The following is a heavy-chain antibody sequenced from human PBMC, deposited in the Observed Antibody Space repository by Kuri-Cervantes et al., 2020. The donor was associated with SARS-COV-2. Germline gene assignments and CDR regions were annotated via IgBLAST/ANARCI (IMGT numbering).Heavy chain of an antibody. Sequence: GESLKISCAASGFTFSSYAMSWVRQAPGKGLEWVSAISGSGGSTYYADSVKGRFTISRDNSKNTLYLQMGSLRAEDMAVYYCARDHYYYMDVWGKGTTVTVSS. J-gene: IGHJ6*03. V-gene: IGHV3-23*01. CDR2: ISGSGGST. CDR1: GFTFSSYA. CDR3: ARDHYYYMDV.